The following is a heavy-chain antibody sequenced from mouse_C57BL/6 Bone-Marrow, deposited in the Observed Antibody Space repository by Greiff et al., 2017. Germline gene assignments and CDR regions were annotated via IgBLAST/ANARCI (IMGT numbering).Heavy chain of an antibody. D-gene: IGHD1-1*01. CDR2: IDPSDSYT. Sequence: QFQLQQPGAELVMPGASVKLSCKASGYTFTSYWMHWVKQRPGQGLEWIGEIDPSDSYTNYNQKFKGKSTLTVDKSSSTAYMQLSSLTSEDSAVYYCARGYYGSSSYYYAMDYWGQGTSVTVSS. J-gene: IGHJ4*01. CDR1: GYTFTSYW. V-gene: IGHV1-69*01. CDR3: ARGYYGSSSYYYAMDY.